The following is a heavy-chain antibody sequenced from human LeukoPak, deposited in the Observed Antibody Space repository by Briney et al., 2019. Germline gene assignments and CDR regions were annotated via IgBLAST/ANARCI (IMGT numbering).Heavy chain of an antibody. J-gene: IGHJ4*02. CDR3: AKGLWFGELLPRFDY. CDR1: GFTFSSYA. CDR2: FSGSGGGT. V-gene: IGHV3-23*01. Sequence: GGSLRLSCAASGFTFSSYAMSWVRQARGKGLGWFSSFSGSGGGTYYADSVRGRFTMSRDNSKDTLYLQMNSLRAEDTAVYYCAKGLWFGELLPRFDYWGQGTLVTVSS. D-gene: IGHD3-10*01.